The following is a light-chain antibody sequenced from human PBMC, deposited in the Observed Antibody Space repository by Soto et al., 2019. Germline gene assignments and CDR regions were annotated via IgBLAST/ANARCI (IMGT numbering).Light chain of an antibody. CDR2: GAS. Sequence: EIVMTQSPATLSVSPGERATLACWASQSVSSNLAWYQKKPGQAPRPLIYGASTRAAGIPGRFSGSGAGTEFTLTISSLQSEDFAVYYCQQYNNWPRTFGQGTKVDIK. V-gene: IGKV3-15*01. CDR3: QQYNNWPRT. J-gene: IGKJ1*01. CDR1: QSVSSN.